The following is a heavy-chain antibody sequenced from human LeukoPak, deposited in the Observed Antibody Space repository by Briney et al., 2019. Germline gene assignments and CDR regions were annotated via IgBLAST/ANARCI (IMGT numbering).Heavy chain of an antibody. CDR3: AIFGGKGYYYGMDV. D-gene: IGHD3-3*01. CDR2: ISSSSSYI. CDR1: GFTFSSYS. J-gene: IGHJ6*02. Sequence: NPGGSLRLSCAASGFTFSSYSMNWVRQAPGKGLEWVSSISSSSSYIYYADSVKGRFTISRDNAKNSLHLQMNSLRAEDTAVYYCAIFGGKGYYYGMDVWGQGTTVTVSS. V-gene: IGHV3-21*01.